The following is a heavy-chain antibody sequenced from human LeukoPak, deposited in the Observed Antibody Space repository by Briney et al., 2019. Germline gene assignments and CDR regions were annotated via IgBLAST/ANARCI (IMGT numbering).Heavy chain of an antibody. CDR1: GFTFSSYE. D-gene: IGHD6-19*01. J-gene: IGHJ4*02. Sequence: GGSLRLSCAASGFTFSSYEMNWVRQAPGKVLEWVSYTSGSGSIKYYADSVKGRFTISRDNAKNSLYLQMNSLRADDTAVYYCARLDASGLDYWGQGTLVTVSS. V-gene: IGHV3-48*03. CDR2: TSGSGSIK. CDR3: ARLDASGLDY.